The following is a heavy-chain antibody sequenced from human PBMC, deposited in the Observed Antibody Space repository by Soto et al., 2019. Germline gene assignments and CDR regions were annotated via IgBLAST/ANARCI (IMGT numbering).Heavy chain of an antibody. Sequence: LRXSCTTSGFTFSDYAICWFHHAPGKGLEWVGVVRSTAYVGTTDYAASVRGRCDSATDDTKGVGYLQLNSVTTEDTAVYYCDRYTYTSRYNYCGMDVWGPGATVTVSS. V-gene: IGHV3-49*03. CDR2: VRSTAYVGTT. CDR3: DRYTYTSRYNYCGMDV. J-gene: IGHJ6*01. CDR1: GFTFSDYA. D-gene: IGHD1-20*01.